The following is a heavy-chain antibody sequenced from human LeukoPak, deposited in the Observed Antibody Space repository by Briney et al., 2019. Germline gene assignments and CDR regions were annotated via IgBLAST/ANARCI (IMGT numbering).Heavy chain of an antibody. V-gene: IGHV4-39*02. CDR2: ISYSGNT. CDR3: SRLTHSYYSDTSGYYPYYYMDV. D-gene: IGHD3-22*01. J-gene: IGHJ6*03. Sequence: PSETLSLTCTVSAGSISSSDYYWGWSRQSPRKGLELIGRISYSGNTYYNPSLKSRATISVDTSQNHFSLRLSSVTAADTAVYYCSRLTHSYYSDTSGYYPYYYMDVWGEGTTVAVSS. CDR1: AGSISSSDYY.